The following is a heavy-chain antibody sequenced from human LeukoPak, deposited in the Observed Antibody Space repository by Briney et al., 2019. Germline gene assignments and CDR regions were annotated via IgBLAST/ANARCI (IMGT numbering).Heavy chain of an antibody. D-gene: IGHD6-13*01. CDR3: AKDPRIAGDNWFDP. CDR1: GFTFSTYE. CDR2: IGSSGSTI. J-gene: IGHJ5*02. Sequence: PGGSLRLSCEASGFTFSTYETNWVRQTPGKGLEWVSCIGSSGSTIYYADSVKGRFTISRDNSKNTLYMQMNSLRAEDTAVYYCAKDPRIAGDNWFDPWGQGTLVTVSS. V-gene: IGHV3-48*03.